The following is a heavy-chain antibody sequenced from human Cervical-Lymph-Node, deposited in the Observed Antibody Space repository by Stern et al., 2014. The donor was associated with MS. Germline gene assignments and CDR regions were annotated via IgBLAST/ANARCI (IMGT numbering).Heavy chain of an antibody. CDR3: ARAGTNAKYCYGLDV. J-gene: IGHJ6*02. D-gene: IGHD1-1*01. Sequence: QLQLQESGSGLVKPSQTLSLTCAVSGDSVSSGGYCWSWVRQPPGKGLEWIGCIYQSASTYSNPSHKSRVTIAVGSTKTQSSLRLSSVTAADAAVYSCARAGTNAKYCYGLDVWGQGTTVTVSS. CDR1: GDSVSSGGYC. CDR2: IYQSAST. V-gene: IGHV4-30-2*01.